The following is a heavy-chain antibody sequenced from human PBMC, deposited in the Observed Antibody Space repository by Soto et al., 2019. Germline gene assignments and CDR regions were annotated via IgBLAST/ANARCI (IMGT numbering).Heavy chain of an antibody. CDR2: TNPRGETR. Sequence: GGSLRLSCAASGFTFSDYYMNWIRQAPGQGLEWLSFTNPRGETRYIADSIRGRFTFSRDNARRSLYVQMNSLRAEDTAVYYCARSGLPLIEILDYWGHGTLVTVSS. CDR1: GFTFSDYY. J-gene: IGHJ4*01. CDR3: ARSGLPLIEILDY. D-gene: IGHD1-1*01. V-gene: IGHV3-11*01.